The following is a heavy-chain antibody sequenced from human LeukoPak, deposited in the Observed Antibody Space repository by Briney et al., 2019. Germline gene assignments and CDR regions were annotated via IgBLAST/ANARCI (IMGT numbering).Heavy chain of an antibody. Sequence: PGGSLRLSCAASGFAVSSNHMNWVRQAPGKGLEWVSLIYSGGSTAYADSVKGRFTISRDNSKNTLYLQMSSLRAEDTAVYYCARAASHRHIGDYWGQGTLVTVSS. J-gene: IGHJ4*02. CDR1: GFAVSSNH. V-gene: IGHV3-53*01. CDR2: IYSGGST. CDR3: ARAASHRHIGDY.